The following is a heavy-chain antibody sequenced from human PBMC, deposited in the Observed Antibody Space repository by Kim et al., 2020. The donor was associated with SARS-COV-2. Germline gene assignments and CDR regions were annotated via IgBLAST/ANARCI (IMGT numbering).Heavy chain of an antibody. D-gene: IGHD2-15*01. CDR3: ARGAKHCTGGGCYAY. Sequence: ASVKVSCKASGYTLGSYFMNWLRQAPGQGLEWMGMIDPSGGTTADTQKFQGRFTMTGDTSASTVYMELTSLRSEDTAVYFCARGAKHCTGGGCYAYWGQG. CDR2: IDPSGGTT. J-gene: IGHJ4*02. V-gene: IGHV1-46*01. CDR1: GYTLGSYF.